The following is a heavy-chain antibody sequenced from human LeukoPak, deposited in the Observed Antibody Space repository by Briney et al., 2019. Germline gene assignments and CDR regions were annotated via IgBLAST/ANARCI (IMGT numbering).Heavy chain of an antibody. Sequence: GGSLRLSCAASGFTFSSYAMSWVRQAPGKGLEWVGRIKSKTDGETRDYAAPVKGRFTISRDDSKNTLYLQVNSLKSEDTAVYYCTTGLEWFGELGYWGQGTLVTVSS. J-gene: IGHJ4*02. CDR2: IKSKTDGETR. D-gene: IGHD3-10*01. V-gene: IGHV3-15*01. CDR3: TTGLEWFGELGY. CDR1: GFTFSSYA.